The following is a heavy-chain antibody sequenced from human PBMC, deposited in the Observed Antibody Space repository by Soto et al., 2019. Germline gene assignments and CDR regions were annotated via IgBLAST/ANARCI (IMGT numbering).Heavy chain of an antibody. Sequence: QVQLVESGGGVVQPGRSLRLSCAASGFTFSSYGMHWVRQAPGKGLEWVAVISYDGSNNYYADSVKGRFTISRDNSKNTLYLQMHSLRAEDTAVYYCAKDYGYCSGGSCYSSGWFDPWGQGTLVTVSS. J-gene: IGHJ5*02. V-gene: IGHV3-30*18. CDR3: AKDYGYCSGGSCYSSGWFDP. CDR2: ISYDGSNN. D-gene: IGHD2-15*01. CDR1: GFTFSSYG.